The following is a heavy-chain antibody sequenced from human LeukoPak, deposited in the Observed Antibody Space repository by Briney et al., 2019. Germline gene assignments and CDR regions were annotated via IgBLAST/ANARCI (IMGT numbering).Heavy chain of an antibody. V-gene: IGHV3-30*03. D-gene: IGHD3-10*01. Sequence: PGRSLRLSCAASGFTFRNYGIHWVRQAPGKGLEWVAVISYDGSNKYYADSVKGRFTISRDNSKNTLYLQMNSLRAEDTAVYYCARDSYGHINYYPFSSGRGYDAFDIWGQGTMVTVSS. CDR2: ISYDGSNK. CDR3: ARDSYGHINYYPFSSGRGYDAFDI. J-gene: IGHJ3*02. CDR1: GFTFRNYG.